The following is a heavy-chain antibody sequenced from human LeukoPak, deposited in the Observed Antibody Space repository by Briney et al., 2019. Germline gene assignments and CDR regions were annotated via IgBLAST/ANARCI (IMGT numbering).Heavy chain of an antibody. V-gene: IGHV1-69*04. CDR2: IIPILGIA. CDR3: VVXGYSSGFDY. CDR1: GGTFSSYA. Sequence: SVKVSCKASGGTFSSYAISWVRQAPGQGVEWMGRIIPILGIANYAQKFQSRVTITADKSTSTAYMELSSLRSEDTAVYYCVVXGYSSGFDYWGQGTLVTVSS. D-gene: IGHD6-19*01. J-gene: IGHJ4*02.